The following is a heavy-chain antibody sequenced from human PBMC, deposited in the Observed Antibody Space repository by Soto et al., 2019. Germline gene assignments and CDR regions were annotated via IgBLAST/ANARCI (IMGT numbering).Heavy chain of an antibody. CDR3: ARGVHYNSSGYYYFY. J-gene: IGHJ4*02. Sequence: GVSEKVSCKASGGTFSTYAIDWVRQAPGQGLEWMGGIIPLFGTAKYAQNFQGRITITADESTNTVYMELRSLRSQDTAVYYCARGVHYNSSGYYYFYWGQGTLVTVSS. D-gene: IGHD3-22*01. CDR2: IIPLFGTA. CDR1: GGTFSTYA. V-gene: IGHV1-69*13.